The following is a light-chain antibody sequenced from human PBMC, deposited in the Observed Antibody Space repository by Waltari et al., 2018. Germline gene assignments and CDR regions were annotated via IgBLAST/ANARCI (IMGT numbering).Light chain of an antibody. CDR3: QQRSNWPRT. CDR2: DAS. CDR1: QSVSSY. V-gene: IGKV3-11*01. Sequence: DIVLTQSPATPSSSPGERATLSCRASQSVSSYLAWYQQKPGQAPRLLIYDASNRATGIPARFSGSVSGTDFTLTISSLEPENCAVYYCQQRSNWPRTFGQGTKVEIK. J-gene: IGKJ1*01.